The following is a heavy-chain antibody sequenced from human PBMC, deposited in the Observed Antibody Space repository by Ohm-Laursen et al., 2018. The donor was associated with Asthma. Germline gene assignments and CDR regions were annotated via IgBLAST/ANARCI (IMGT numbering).Heavy chain of an antibody. CDR1: GFTFSTYS. J-gene: IGHJ4*02. D-gene: IGHD6-6*01. V-gene: IGHV3-48*01. CDR2: ISSKSSTI. Sequence: SLRLSCAASGFTFSTYSMHWVRQAPGKGLEWVSFISSKSSTIYSANTVKGRFTVSRGNAKNSLYLQMNSLRVEDTAVYYCARNPTARPFDYWGQGILVTVSS. CDR3: ARNPTARPFDY.